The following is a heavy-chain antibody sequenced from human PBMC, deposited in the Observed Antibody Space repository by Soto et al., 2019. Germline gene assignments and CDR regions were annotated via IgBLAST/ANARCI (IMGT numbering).Heavy chain of an antibody. CDR1: GGSIDSGGFY. J-gene: IGHJ4*02. CDR3: AKGKVLITMGAYYFDY. Sequence: SETLSLTCTVSGGSIDSGGFYWTWIRQHPGKGLEWIGYIYYTGITYYNPSLKSRVTISLDTSKYQFSLKLSSISAADTAVYYCAKGKVLITMGAYYFDYWGQGILVTVSS. D-gene: IGHD3-22*01. V-gene: IGHV4-31*03. CDR2: IYYTGIT.